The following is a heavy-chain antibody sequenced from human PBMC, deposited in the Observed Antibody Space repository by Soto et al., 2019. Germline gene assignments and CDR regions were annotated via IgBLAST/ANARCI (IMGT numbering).Heavy chain of an antibody. Sequence: SETLSLTCTVSGDSISGYYWSWIRQPPGKGLEWIGYIYYSGSTNYNPSLKSRVTISVDTSKNQFSLKLSSVTAADTAVYYCARGGYSYGFDYWGQGTLVTVSS. J-gene: IGHJ4*02. CDR2: IYYSGST. V-gene: IGHV4-59*12. CDR3: ARGGYSYGFDY. CDR1: GDSISGYY. D-gene: IGHD5-18*01.